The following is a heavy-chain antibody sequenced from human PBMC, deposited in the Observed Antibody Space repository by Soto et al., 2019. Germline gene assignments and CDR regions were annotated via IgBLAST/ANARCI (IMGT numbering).Heavy chain of an antibody. V-gene: IGHV4-31*03. D-gene: IGHD4-17*01. J-gene: IGHJ6*02. CDR3: ARDKMDGDLTPPSYYYYYGMDV. CDR2: IYYSGST. Sequence: SETLSLTCTVSGGSISSGGYYWSWIRQHPGKGLEWIGYIYYSGSTYYNPSLKSRVTISVDTSKNQFSLKLSSVTAADTAVYYCARDKMDGDLTPPSYYYYYGMDVWGQGTTVTVSS. CDR1: GGSISSGGYY.